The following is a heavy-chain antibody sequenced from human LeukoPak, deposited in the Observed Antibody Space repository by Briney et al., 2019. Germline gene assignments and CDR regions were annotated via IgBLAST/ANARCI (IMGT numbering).Heavy chain of an antibody. Sequence: GGSLRLSCAASGFTFSSYGMSWVRQAPGKGLEWVSAISGSGGSTYYADSVKGRFTISRDNSKNTLYLQMNSLRAEDTAVYYCAKHIRTYYYGSGSYYSPYYYYYMDVWGKGTTVTISS. CDR3: AKHIRTYYYGSGSYYSPYYYYYMDV. CDR1: GFTFSSYG. J-gene: IGHJ6*03. V-gene: IGHV3-23*01. D-gene: IGHD3-10*01. CDR2: ISGSGGST.